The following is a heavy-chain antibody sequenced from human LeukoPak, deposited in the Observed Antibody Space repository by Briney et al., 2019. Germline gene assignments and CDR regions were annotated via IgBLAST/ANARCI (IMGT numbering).Heavy chain of an antibody. CDR3: ARVPPDFWSGSDMDV. Sequence: SVKVSCKASGGTFSSYAISWVRQAPGQGLEWMGRIIPIFGTANYAQKFQGRDTITTDESTSTAYMELSSLRSEDTAVYYCARVPPDFWSGSDMDVWGKGTTVTVSS. D-gene: IGHD3-3*01. CDR1: GGTFSSYA. CDR2: IIPIFGTA. V-gene: IGHV1-69*05. J-gene: IGHJ6*03.